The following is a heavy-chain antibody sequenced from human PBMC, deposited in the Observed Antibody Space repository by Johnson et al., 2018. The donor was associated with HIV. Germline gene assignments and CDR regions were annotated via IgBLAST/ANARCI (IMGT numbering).Heavy chain of an antibody. Sequence: QVQLVESGGGVVQPGRSLRLSCAASGFIFSGFGLHWVRQAPGKGLEWVACISYDGGNKYYADSVRGRISISRDNAKKTLYLQMNSLRAEDPAVYYCARERFSDILTGYHAFYVWGRGTMVTVSS. CDR3: ARERFSDILTGYHAFYV. D-gene: IGHD3-9*01. V-gene: IGHV3-30*03. CDR1: GFIFSGFG. CDR2: ISYDGGNK. J-gene: IGHJ3*01.